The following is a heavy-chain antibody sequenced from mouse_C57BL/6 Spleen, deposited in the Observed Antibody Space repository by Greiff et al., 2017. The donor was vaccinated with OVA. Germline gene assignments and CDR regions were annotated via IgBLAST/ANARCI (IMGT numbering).Heavy chain of an antibody. Sequence: QVQLQQSEPELVKPGASVKISCKASGYAFSSSWMNWVKQRPGKGLEWIGRIYPGDGDTNYNGKFKGKATLTADKSSSTAYMQLSSLTSEDSAVYFCAITTVVYFDYWGQGTTLTVSS. CDR3: AITTVVYFDY. CDR2: IYPGDGDT. V-gene: IGHV1-82*01. CDR1: GYAFSSSW. J-gene: IGHJ2*01. D-gene: IGHD1-1*01.